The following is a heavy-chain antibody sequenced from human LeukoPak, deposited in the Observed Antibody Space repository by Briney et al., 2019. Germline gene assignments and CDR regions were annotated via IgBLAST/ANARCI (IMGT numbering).Heavy chain of an antibody. D-gene: IGHD1-20*01. J-gene: IGHJ4*02. CDR2: ISGSSSYI. V-gene: IGHV3-21*01. Sequence: GGSLRLSCAASGFTFNNYNMNWVRQAPGKGLEWVSSISGSSSYIYYADSVKGRFTISRDNAKNSLYLQMNSLRAEDTAVFYCARGPITYFDYRGQGTLVTVSS. CDR1: GFTFNNYN. CDR3: ARGPITYFDY.